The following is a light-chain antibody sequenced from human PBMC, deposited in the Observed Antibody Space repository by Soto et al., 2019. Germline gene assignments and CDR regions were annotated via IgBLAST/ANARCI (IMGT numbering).Light chain of an antibody. CDR1: SSDVGGYNY. Sequence: QSALTQPASVSGSPGQSITISCTGTSSDVGGYNYVSWYQQHPGNAPKLMIYDVSNRPSGVSNRFSGSKSGNTASLTISGLQAEDDADYYCSSYTSSSTPYVFGTGTKLTVL. CDR2: DVS. J-gene: IGLJ1*01. V-gene: IGLV2-14*01. CDR3: SSYTSSSTPYV.